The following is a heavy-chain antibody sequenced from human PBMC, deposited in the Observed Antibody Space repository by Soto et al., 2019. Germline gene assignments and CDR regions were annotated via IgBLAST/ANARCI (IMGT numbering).Heavy chain of an antibody. Sequence: KPSETLSLTCTVSGGSIRDSSYYWGWIRQPPGKGLEWIGSIYHGGSTYYNPSLNSRVTLSIDMTNNHVSLILNSVTAADTAVYYCARVGPWVPYYYDSSPYTFENWFDPWGQGTLVTVSS. CDR3: ARVGPWVPYYYDSSPYTFENWFDP. D-gene: IGHD3-22*01. J-gene: IGHJ5*02. CDR2: IYHGGST. CDR1: GGSIRDSSYY. V-gene: IGHV4-39*02.